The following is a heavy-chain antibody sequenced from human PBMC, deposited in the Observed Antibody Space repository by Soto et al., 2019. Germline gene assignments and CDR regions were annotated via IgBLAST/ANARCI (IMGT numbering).Heavy chain of an antibody. CDR2: MGPSGTTT. V-gene: IGHV3-23*01. J-gene: IGHJ4*02. Sequence: EVQLLESGGGLVQPGGSLILSCAASGYTFSNHAMSWFRQAPGKGLEWVSAMGPSGTTTYYADSVEGRFTISRDTSRYTLYLQMNSLRAEDPALYYCTKGSFLRGEEIYWGQGALVTVSS. CDR1: GYTFSNHA. D-gene: IGHD3-3*01. CDR3: TKGSFLRGEEIY.